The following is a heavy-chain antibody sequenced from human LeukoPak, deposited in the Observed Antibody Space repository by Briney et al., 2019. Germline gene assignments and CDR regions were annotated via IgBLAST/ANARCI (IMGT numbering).Heavy chain of an antibody. V-gene: IGHV3-30*04. CDR1: GFTFSSYA. Sequence: GGSLRLSCAASGFTFSSYAMHWVRQAPGKGLEGVAVISYDGSNKYYADSVKGRFTISRDNSKNTLYLQMNSLRAEDTAVYYCARDALQLERLSDWFDPWGQGTLVTVSS. CDR2: ISYDGSNK. J-gene: IGHJ5*02. CDR3: ARDALQLERLSDWFDP. D-gene: IGHD1-1*01.